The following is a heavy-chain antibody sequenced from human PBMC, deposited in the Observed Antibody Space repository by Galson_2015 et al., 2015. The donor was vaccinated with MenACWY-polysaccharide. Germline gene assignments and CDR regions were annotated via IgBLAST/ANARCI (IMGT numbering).Heavy chain of an antibody. CDR1: GFTFDDYA. V-gene: IGHV3-9*01. J-gene: IGHJ6*02. CDR3: AKDGESIAVAGGGMDV. D-gene: IGHD6-19*01. Sequence: SLRLSCAASGFTFDDYAMHWVRQAPGKGLEWVSGISWNSGSIGYADSVKGRFTISRDNAKNSLYLQMNSLRAEDTALYYCAKDGESIAVAGGGMDVWGQGTTVTVSS. CDR2: ISWNSGSI.